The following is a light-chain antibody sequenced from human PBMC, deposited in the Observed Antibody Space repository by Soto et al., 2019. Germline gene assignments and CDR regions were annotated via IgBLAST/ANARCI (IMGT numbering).Light chain of an antibody. CDR3: MQGTRWLWT. CDR2: KVS. V-gene: IGKV2-30*01. J-gene: IGKJ1*01. Sequence: DVVLTQSPLSLPVALGQPASIPCRSSQSLVFSVGNTSLNWFQQRPGQSPRRLIYKVSNRDSGVPDRFSGSGSGTDFTLKISRVEAEDVGVYYCMQGTRWLWTFGQGTKVEIK. CDR1: QSLVFSVGNTS.